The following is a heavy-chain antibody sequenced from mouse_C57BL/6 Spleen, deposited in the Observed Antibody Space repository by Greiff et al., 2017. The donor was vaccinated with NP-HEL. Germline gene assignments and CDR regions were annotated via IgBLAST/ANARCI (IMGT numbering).Heavy chain of an antibody. D-gene: IGHD1-1*01. V-gene: IGHV3-6*01. CDR2: ISYDGSN. Sequence: DVKLQESGPGLVKPSQSLSLTCSVTGYSITSGYYWNWIRQFPGNKLEWMGYISYDGSNNYNPSLKNRISITRDTSKNQFFLKLNSVTTEDTATYYCARDSGYYGSSYDYWGQGTTLTVSS. CDR1: GYSITSGYY. CDR3: ARDSGYYGSSYDY. J-gene: IGHJ2*01.